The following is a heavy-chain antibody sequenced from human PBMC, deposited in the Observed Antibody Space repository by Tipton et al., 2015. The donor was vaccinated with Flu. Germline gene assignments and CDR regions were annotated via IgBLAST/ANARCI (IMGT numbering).Heavy chain of an antibody. V-gene: IGHV4-61*01. Sequence: TLSLTCSVSGGSVSSDTYFWTWIRQSPGKGLECIGHLYPTGGTNYNPSFKSRVIISVDMSKNEFSLKLYAVTAADTAVYYCARVAPFVVEPPDMSGVRSYHYGLDVWGQGTTVTVSS. D-gene: IGHD1-14*01. J-gene: IGHJ6*02. CDR1: GGSVSSDTYF. CDR3: ARVAPFVVEPPDMSGVRSYHYGLDV. CDR2: LYPTGGT.